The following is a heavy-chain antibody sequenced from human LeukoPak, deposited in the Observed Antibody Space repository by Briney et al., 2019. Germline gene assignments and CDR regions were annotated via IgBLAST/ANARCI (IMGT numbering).Heavy chain of an antibody. CDR3: ARDRPTGASRLFVVQ. CDR1: GFTFSTYW. Sequence: PGGSLRLSCAASGFTFSTYWMIWVRQAPGKGLEWVSSMSSGSRYIYYADSVRGRFTISRDNAKDSLYLLMNSLRAEDTAVYYCARDRPTGASRLFVVQWGQGTLVTVSS. J-gene: IGHJ4*02. D-gene: IGHD3-3*01. V-gene: IGHV3-21*01. CDR2: MSSGSRYI.